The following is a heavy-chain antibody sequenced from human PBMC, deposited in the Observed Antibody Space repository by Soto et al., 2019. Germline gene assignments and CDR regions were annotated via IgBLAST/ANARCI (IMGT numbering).Heavy chain of an antibody. CDR1: DDSINSDKYY. J-gene: IGHJ4*02. CDR3: ARLEGLATISYYFDF. D-gene: IGHD3-9*01. CDR2: IYYRGNA. Sequence: QLQLQESSPGLVKPSETLSLTCSVSDDSINSDKYYWGWIRQPPGKGLEWIGSIYYRGNAYYNPSLPTRVTISLDKSRSQFSLKLNSVTAADSAVYFCARLEGLATISYYFDFWGPGALVTVSS. V-gene: IGHV4-39*01.